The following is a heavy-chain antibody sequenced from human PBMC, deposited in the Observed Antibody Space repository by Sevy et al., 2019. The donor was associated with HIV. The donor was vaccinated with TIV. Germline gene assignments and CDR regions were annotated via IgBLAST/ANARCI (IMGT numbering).Heavy chain of an antibody. Sequence: GGSLRLSCAASGFTFTNAWMSWVRQAPGKGLEWVGRIKSKTDGGTTDYTAPVKGRFTISRDDSKNTLYLQMNSLKTVDTAVYYCTTDKDYSYYWGGMDVWGQGTTVTVSS. D-gene: IGHD4-4*01. CDR3: TTDKDYSYYWGGMDV. V-gene: IGHV3-15*01. J-gene: IGHJ6*02. CDR2: IKSKTDGGTT. CDR1: GFTFTNAW.